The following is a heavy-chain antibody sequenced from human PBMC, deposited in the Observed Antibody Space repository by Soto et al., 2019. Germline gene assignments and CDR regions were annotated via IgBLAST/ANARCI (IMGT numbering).Heavy chain of an antibody. V-gene: IGHV1-18*04. D-gene: IGHD3-22*01. Sequence: QVQLVQSGAEVKKPGASVKVSCKASGYSFATYGFSWVRQAPGQGLACVGWISAHNGDTHYSQKCQGGVTLPTDTSTNTGDMELRSLTSDDTAVYFCATEPIYYNDGSGYYPLGHWGQGHLVTVSS. CDR3: ATEPIYYNDGSGYYPLGH. J-gene: IGHJ4*02. CDR2: ISAHNGDT. CDR1: GYSFATYG.